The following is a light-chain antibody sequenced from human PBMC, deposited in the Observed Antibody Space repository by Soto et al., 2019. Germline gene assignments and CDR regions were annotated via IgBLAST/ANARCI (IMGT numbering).Light chain of an antibody. Sequence: HSALTQPASVSGSPGQSITISCTGTSSDVGGYQYVSWYQQYPGKAPKLVIYEVSNRPSGVSIRFSGSKSGDTASLTISGLQAEDEADYYCCSYTLRSTLVFGGGTKLTVL. CDR2: EVS. V-gene: IGLV2-14*01. CDR1: SSDVGGYQY. CDR3: CSYTLRSTLV. J-gene: IGLJ2*01.